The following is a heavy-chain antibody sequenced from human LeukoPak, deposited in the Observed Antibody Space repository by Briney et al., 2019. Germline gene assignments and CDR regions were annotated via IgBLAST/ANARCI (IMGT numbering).Heavy chain of an antibody. J-gene: IGHJ4*02. CDR1: GSTFSSYS. CDR3: ASEGIAAAGTVDY. D-gene: IGHD6-13*01. Sequence: GGSPRLSCAASGSTFSSYSMNWVRQAPGKGLEWVSYISSSSSTIYYADSVKGRFTISRDNAKNSLYLQMNSLRAEDTAVYYCASEGIAAAGTVDYWGQGTLVTVSS. CDR2: ISSSSSTI. V-gene: IGHV3-48*01.